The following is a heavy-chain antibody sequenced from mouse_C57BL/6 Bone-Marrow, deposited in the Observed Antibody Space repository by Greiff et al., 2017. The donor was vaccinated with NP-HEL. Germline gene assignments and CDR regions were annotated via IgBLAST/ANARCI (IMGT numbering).Heavy chain of an antibody. D-gene: IGHD1-1*01. Sequence: QVQLKESGAELARPGASVKLSCKASGYTFTSYGISWVKQRTGQGLEWIGEIYPRSGNTYYNEKFKGKATLTADKSSSTAYMELRSLTSEDSAVYFCASPHYYCSSFGFAYWGQGTLVTVSA. J-gene: IGHJ3*01. V-gene: IGHV1-81*01. CDR2: IYPRSGNT. CDR1: GYTFTSYG. CDR3: ASPHYYCSSFGFAY.